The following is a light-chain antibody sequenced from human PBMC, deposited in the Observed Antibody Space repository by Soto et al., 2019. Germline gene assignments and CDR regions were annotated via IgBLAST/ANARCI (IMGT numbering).Light chain of an antibody. CDR3: SSYTTSYTVV. J-gene: IGLJ2*01. CDR2: EVS. CDR1: SRDVGVYNY. V-gene: IGLV2-14*01. Sequence: QSALTQPASVPGSPGKSITISCIGTSRDVGVYNYVSWYQQHPGKAPKLMIYEVSNRPSGVSNRFSGSKSDTTASLTISGLQAEDEADYYCSSYTTSYTVVFGGGTKVTVL.